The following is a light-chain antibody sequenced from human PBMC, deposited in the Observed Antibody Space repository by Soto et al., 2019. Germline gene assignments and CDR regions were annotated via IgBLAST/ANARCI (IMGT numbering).Light chain of an antibody. J-gene: IGKJ1*01. V-gene: IGKV3-11*01. Sequence: EIVMTQSPATLSVSPGERVTLSCRASQSVFSSLAWYQQKPGQAPRLLIYDVSNRATGIPARFSGSGSGTDFTLTISSLEPEDFAVYYCQQRSNWPRTFGQGTKVDIK. CDR3: QQRSNWPRT. CDR2: DVS. CDR1: QSVFSS.